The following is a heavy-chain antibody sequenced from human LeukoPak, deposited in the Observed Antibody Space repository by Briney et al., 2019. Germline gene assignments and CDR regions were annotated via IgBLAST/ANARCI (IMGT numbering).Heavy chain of an antibody. J-gene: IGHJ6*02. V-gene: IGHV1-2*02. D-gene: IGHD5-18*01. CDR3: ARDRLDTAMVLYYYYYGMDV. CDR2: INPNSGGT. CDR1: GYTFTGYY. Sequence: ASVKVSCKASGYTFTGYYMHWVRQAPGQGLEWMGWINPNSGGTNYAQKFQGRVTMTRDTSISTAYMELSRLRSDDTAVYYCARDRLDTAMVLYYYYYGMDVWGQGTTVTVSS.